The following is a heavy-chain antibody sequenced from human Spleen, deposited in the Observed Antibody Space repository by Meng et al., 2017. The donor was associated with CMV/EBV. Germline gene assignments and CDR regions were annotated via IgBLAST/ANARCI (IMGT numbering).Heavy chain of an antibody. Sequence: VQLQESGPGLVKPSPTLSLTCTVAGGSISSGDYYWSWIPQPPGKGLEWIGYIYYSGSTYYNPSLKSRVTISVDTSKNQFSLNLSSLTAADTAVYYCARHVYGDSYGFWGQGTLVTVSS. CDR1: GGSISSGDYY. V-gene: IGHV4-30-4*08. CDR2: IYYSGST. CDR3: ARHVYGDSYGF. D-gene: IGHD4-17*01. J-gene: IGHJ4*02.